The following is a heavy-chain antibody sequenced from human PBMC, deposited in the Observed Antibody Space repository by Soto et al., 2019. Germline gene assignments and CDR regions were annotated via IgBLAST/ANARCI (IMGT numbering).Heavy chain of an antibody. V-gene: IGHV1-69*12. Sequence: QVQLVQSGAEVKKPGSSVKVSCKASGGTFSSYAISWVRQAPGQGLEWMGGIIPIFGTANYAQKFQGRVTITADESTSPAYMELSSLRSGDMVVYYCARGCKMATTNYFDYLGQGTLVTVSS. CDR3: ARGCKMATTNYFDY. D-gene: IGHD5-12*01. CDR1: GGTFSSYA. CDR2: IIPIFGTA. J-gene: IGHJ4*02.